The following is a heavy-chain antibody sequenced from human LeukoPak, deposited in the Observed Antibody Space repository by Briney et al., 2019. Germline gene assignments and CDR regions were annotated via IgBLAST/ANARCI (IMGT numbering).Heavy chain of an antibody. CDR1: GFTFSNYG. D-gene: IGHD6-13*01. CDR3: AKDRPTVYSSSWLHFLDS. CDR2: ISGSGGSI. V-gene: IGHV3-23*01. J-gene: IGHJ5*01. Sequence: GGSPRLSCEASGFTFSNYGMIWVRQAPGKGLEWVSGISGSGGSIYVADSVKGRFTISRDNSKNTLYLQMNSLRADDTAVYYCAKDRPTVYSSSWLHFLDSWGQGTLVTVSS.